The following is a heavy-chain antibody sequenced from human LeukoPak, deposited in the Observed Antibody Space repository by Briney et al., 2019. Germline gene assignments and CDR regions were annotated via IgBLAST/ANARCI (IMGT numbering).Heavy chain of an antibody. D-gene: IGHD4-17*01. CDR2: INPSDGAT. CDR3: ATGSQGLRSKPHFDY. CDR1: GYTFTMYY. Sequence: ASVKVSCKASGYTFTMYYIHWVRQAPGQGLEWMGMINPSDGATTYAQRFQGRVTMTEDTSTDTAYMELSSLRSEDTAVYYCATGSQGLRSKPHFDYWGQGTLVTVSS. V-gene: IGHV1-46*01. J-gene: IGHJ4*02.